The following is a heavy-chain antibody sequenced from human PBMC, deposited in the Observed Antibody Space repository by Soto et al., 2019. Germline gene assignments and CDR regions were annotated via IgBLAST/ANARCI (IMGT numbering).Heavy chain of an antibody. Sequence: QVQLVQSGAEVKKPGASVKVSCKASRYTFTNYDINWVRQATGQGLEWMGWMSPNTGNTGYAQKFQGRVTMTRDTSISTAYMELSSLGSEDTAVYYCARDYGGNSGWFDPWGQGTLFTVSS. D-gene: IGHD4-17*01. CDR2: MSPNTGNT. V-gene: IGHV1-8*01. J-gene: IGHJ5*02. CDR3: ARDYGGNSGWFDP. CDR1: RYTFTNYD.